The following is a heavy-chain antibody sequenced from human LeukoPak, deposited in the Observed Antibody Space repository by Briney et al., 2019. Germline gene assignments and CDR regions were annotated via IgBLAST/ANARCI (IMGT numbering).Heavy chain of an antibody. V-gene: IGHV4-59*01. J-gene: IGHJ4*02. CDR2: IYYSGST. CDR3: ARGADSSGYYSIFYFDY. Sequence: SETLSLTCTVSGGSISSYYWSWIRQPPGKGLEWIGYIYYSGSTNYNPSLKSRVTISVDTSKNQFSLKLSSVTAADAAVYYCARGADSSGYYSIFYFDYWGQGTLVTVSS. CDR1: GGSISSYY. D-gene: IGHD3-22*01.